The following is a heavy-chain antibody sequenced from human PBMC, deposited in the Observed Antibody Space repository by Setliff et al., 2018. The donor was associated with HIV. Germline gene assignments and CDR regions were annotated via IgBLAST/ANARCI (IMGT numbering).Heavy chain of an antibody. CDR3: AREGYGDKRERYFYYMDV. J-gene: IGHJ6*03. CDR2: IYYSGST. CDR1: GGSISSGDYY. D-gene: IGHD4-17*01. Sequence: SETLSLTCTVSGGSISSGDYYWSWIRQYPGKGLEWTGYIYYSGSTFYNPSLKSRVTISVDTSKKQFSLKLSSVTAADTAVYYCAREGYGDKRERYFYYMDVWGKGTTVTVSS. V-gene: IGHV4-31*03.